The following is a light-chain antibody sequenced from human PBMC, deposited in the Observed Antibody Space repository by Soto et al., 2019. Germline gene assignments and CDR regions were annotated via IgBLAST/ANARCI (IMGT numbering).Light chain of an antibody. CDR3: CSYAGSYSWV. J-gene: IGLJ3*02. CDR1: SSDVGAYNY. V-gene: IGLV2-11*01. CDR2: DVS. Sequence: QSALTQPRSVSGSPGQSVTISSTGTSSDVGAYNYVSWYQHHPGKAPKVMIYDVSERPSGVPDRFSGSKSDNKASLTISGLQAEDEADYYFCSYAGSYSWVFGGGTKLTVL.